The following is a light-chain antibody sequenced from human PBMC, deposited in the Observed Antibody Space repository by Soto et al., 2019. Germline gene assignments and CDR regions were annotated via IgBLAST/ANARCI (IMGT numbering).Light chain of an antibody. V-gene: IGKV3-20*01. J-gene: IGKJ1*01. Sequence: EIVLTQSPGTLSLSPGERATLSWRASQSVGSDFLAWYQQKPGQAPRLLIYGGSSRATGIPVRFSGSGSETDFTLTITRLEPEDFAVYYCQQYSSSRTFGQGTKVDIK. CDR2: GGS. CDR3: QQYSSSRT. CDR1: QSVGSDF.